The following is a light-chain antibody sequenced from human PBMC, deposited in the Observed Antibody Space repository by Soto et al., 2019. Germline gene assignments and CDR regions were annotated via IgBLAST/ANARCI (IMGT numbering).Light chain of an antibody. CDR1: QSIGSW. J-gene: IGKJ1*01. CDR3: QQYNSNSAT. CDR2: KAS. Sequence: DIQMTQSPSTLSASVGDRVTITCRAGQSIGSWLAWYQQKPGKAPKLLIYKASSLESGVPSRFSGSGSGTEFTLTISSLQPDDFATYYCQQYNSNSATFGQGTKVDIK. V-gene: IGKV1-5*03.